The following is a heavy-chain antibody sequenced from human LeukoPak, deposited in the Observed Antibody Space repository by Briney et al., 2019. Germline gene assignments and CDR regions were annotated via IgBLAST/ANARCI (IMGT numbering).Heavy chain of an antibody. Sequence: GGSLRLSCAASGFSASTKYMSWVRQAPGKGLEWISLIYSGGNTYYAGSVKGRFSVSRDNSKNTVYLQMDSLRVEDTAVYYCARGDFGGNSGLEYWGQGSLVTVSS. CDR3: ARGDFGGNSGLEY. D-gene: IGHD4-23*01. J-gene: IGHJ4*02. V-gene: IGHV3-53*01. CDR2: IYSGGNT. CDR1: GFSASTKY.